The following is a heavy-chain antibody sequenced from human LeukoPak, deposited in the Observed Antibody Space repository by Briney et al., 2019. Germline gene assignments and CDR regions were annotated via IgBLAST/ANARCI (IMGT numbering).Heavy chain of an antibody. Sequence: PGGSLRLSCAASGFTFSNAWMSWVRQAPGKGLEWVGRIKSKTDGGTTDYAAPVKGRFTISRDDSKNTLYLQMNSLKTEDTAVYYCTTDPPYDSSGYYYSPYNWFDPWGQGTLVTVSS. D-gene: IGHD3-22*01. CDR3: TTDPPYDSSGYYYSPYNWFDP. J-gene: IGHJ5*02. CDR1: GFTFSNAW. V-gene: IGHV3-15*01. CDR2: IKSKTDGGTT.